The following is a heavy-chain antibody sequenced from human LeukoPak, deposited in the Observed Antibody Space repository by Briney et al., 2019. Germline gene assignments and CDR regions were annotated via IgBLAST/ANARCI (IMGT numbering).Heavy chain of an antibody. V-gene: IGHV3-23*01. J-gene: IGHJ2*01. CDR2: IGGPGAPT. CDR1: GFTFSSYS. D-gene: IGHD2-15*01. CDR3: ARGATRATRHFDL. Sequence: GGSLRLSCVASGFTFSSYSLTWVRQTPEKGLAWVSIIGGPGAPTFYADSVEGRFTISRDNSKNTVYLQMNSLRAEDTALYFCARGATRATRHFDLWGRGTLVTISS.